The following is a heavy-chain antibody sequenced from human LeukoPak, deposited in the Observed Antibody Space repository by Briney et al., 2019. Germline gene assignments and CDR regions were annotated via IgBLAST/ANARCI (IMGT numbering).Heavy chain of an antibody. CDR3: AKGAYYHGSGRYFDY. D-gene: IGHD3-10*01. J-gene: IGHJ4*02. CDR1: GFTFSSYA. V-gene: IGHV3-23*01. Sequence: GGSLRLSCAASGFTFSSYAMNWVRQAPGKGLEWVSGISGGGGTTYYADSVKGRFTMSRDNSKNMLYLQMNSLRAEDTAVYYCAKGAYYHGSGRYFDYWGQGTLVTVSS. CDR2: ISGGGGTT.